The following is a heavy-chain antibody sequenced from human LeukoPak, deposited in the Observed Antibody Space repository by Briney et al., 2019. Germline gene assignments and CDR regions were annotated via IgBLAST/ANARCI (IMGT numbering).Heavy chain of an antibody. V-gene: IGHV3-15*01. CDR2: IKSKIAGGTT. Sequence: GGSLRLSCAASGFTVSNAWMSWVRRGPGKGLEWVGRIKSKIAGGTTDYAAPVKGRFTISRDDSINTLYLQMNSLKTEDTAVYYCTTEGPPYYGMDVWGQGTTVTVSS. J-gene: IGHJ6*02. CDR1: GFTVSNAW. CDR3: TTEGPPYYGMDV.